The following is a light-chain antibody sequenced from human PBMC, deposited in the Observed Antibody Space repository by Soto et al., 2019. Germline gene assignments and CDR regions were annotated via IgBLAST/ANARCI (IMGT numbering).Light chain of an antibody. Sequence: QSVLTQPPSVSGAPGQRVTISCTGSSSDIGAGYDVHWYQQLPGTAPKLLIYHNTNRPSGVPDRFSGSKSGTSASLAITGLQAEDEADYYCQSYDSSLSSSVFGTGTKLTDL. CDR1: SSDIGAGYD. J-gene: IGLJ1*01. CDR2: HNT. V-gene: IGLV1-40*01. CDR3: QSYDSSLSSSV.